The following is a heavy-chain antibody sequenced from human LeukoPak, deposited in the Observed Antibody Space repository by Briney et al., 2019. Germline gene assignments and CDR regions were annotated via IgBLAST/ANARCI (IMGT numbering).Heavy chain of an antibody. J-gene: IGHJ4*02. CDR2: VFYSGST. V-gene: IGHV4-59*08. D-gene: IGHD3-10*01. CDR1: GGSISNYY. CDR3: ARGRYGSGYFDY. Sequence: SETLSLTCTVSGGSISNYYWSWIRQPPGKGLEWIGYVFYSGSTNYNPSLKSRVTISVDTSKNQFPLKLSSVTAADTAVYYCARGRYGSGYFDYWGQGTLVTVSS.